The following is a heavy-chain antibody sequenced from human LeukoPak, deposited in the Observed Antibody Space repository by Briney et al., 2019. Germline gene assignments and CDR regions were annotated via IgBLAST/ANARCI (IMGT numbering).Heavy chain of an antibody. D-gene: IGHD5-18*01. CDR2: ISGSGGST. CDR1: GFTFSTYG. CDR3: ATSPVYSYGHPYYFDY. V-gene: IGHV3-23*01. J-gene: IGHJ4*02. Sequence: GVTLRLSCAASGFTFSTYGMSWVRQAPGKGLEWVSAISGSGGSTHYADSVKGRFTIFRDNSKNTLYLQMNSLRAEDTAVYYCATSPVYSYGHPYYFDYWGQGTLVTVSS.